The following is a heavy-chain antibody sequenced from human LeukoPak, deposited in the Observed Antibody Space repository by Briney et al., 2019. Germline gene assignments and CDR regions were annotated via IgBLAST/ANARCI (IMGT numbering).Heavy chain of an antibody. V-gene: IGHV3-23*01. Sequence: GGSLRLSCAASGFTFSSYAMSWVRQPPGKGLERVSAISGSGGSTYYADSVKGRFTISGDNSKNTLYLQMNSLRAEDTAVYYCAKDLSITMVRGVIRFPGWFDPWGQGTLVTVSS. D-gene: IGHD3-10*01. J-gene: IGHJ5*02. CDR3: AKDLSITMVRGVIRFPGWFDP. CDR1: GFTFSSYA. CDR2: ISGSGGST.